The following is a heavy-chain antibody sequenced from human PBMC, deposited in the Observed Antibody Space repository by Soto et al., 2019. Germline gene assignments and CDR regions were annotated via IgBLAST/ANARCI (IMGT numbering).Heavy chain of an antibody. V-gene: IGHV3-11*01. CDR1: GFTFGDYE. D-gene: IGHD6-19*01. J-gene: IGHJ3*02. Sequence: QVQLVESGGGLVQPGGSLRLSCAASGFTFGDYEMSWILQAAGMGPEWVSFLSRSGHSIYYAASVKGRFSISRHNDENSLYLQMESPRVEDTVNYFCARSSGWYEPHSFDMWGQGTMVTVSA. CDR3: ARSSGWYEPHSFDM. CDR2: LSRSGHSI.